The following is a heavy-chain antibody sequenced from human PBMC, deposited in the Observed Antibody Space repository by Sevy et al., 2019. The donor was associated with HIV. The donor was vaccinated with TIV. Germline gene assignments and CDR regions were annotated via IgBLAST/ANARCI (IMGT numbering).Heavy chain of an antibody. CDR2: ISSSSSTI. Sequence: GGSLRLSCAASGFTFSSYSMNWVRQAPGKGLEWVSYISSSSSTIYYADSVKGRFTISRDNAKNSLYLQMNSLRDEETAVYYCARDGVGRYYYDSSGYPDAFDIWGQGTMVTVSS. CDR1: GFTFSSYS. V-gene: IGHV3-48*02. D-gene: IGHD3-22*01. J-gene: IGHJ3*02. CDR3: ARDGVGRYYYDSSGYPDAFDI.